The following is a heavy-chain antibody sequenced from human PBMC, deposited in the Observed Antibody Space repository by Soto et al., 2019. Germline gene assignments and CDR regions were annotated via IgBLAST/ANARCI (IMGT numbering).Heavy chain of an antibody. Sequence: PSETLSLTCTVSNGSISTYYWSWIRQPPGRSLEWIGHIYYTGSPTYNPSLKSRVTISENTSKKKFSLTLISVTAEDTAVYYCGRSTSTRPPLDYWGRGTLVTVSS. CDR1: NGSISTYY. D-gene: IGHD5-12*01. CDR2: IYYTGSP. J-gene: IGHJ4*02. CDR3: GRSTSTRPPLDY. V-gene: IGHV4-59*01.